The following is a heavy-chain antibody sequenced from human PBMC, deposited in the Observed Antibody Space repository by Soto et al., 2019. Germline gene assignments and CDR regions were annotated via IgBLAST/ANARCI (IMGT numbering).Heavy chain of an antibody. CDR2: IYNSGNT. J-gene: IGHJ4*02. Sequence: QVQLQESGPGLVQPSQTLSLTCTVSGGSISSDRYYWTWFRQPPGKGLEWIGNIYNSGNTYYNPSLKXXIXIXXDTSKNQFSLKLSSVTVADTAVYYCARGLTVTTDYWGQGTLVTVSS. V-gene: IGHV4-30-4*01. D-gene: IGHD4-17*01. CDR3: ARGLTVTTDY. CDR1: GGSISSDRYY.